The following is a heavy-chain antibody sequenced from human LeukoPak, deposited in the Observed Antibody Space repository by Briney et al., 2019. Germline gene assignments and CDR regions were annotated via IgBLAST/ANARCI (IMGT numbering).Heavy chain of an antibody. CDR2: IRYDGSNK. CDR1: GFTFSSYG. V-gene: IGHV3-30*02. CDR3: AKDFLALCSTSCYPLGY. J-gene: IGHJ4*02. Sequence: GGSLRLSCAASGFTFSSYGMHWVRQAPGKGLEGVAFIRYDGSNKYYEDSVKGRFTITRENSKKTLYLQMNSLRAEDTAVYYCAKDFLALCSTSCYPLGYWGQGALVTVSS. D-gene: IGHD2-2*01.